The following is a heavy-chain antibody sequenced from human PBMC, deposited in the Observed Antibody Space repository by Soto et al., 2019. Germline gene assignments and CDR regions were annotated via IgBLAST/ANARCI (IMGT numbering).Heavy chain of an antibody. J-gene: IGHJ6*01. Sequence: QAGGSLRLSCASSVCTLSAYDMHCVRQSEGKCLEWVSALGAADDPYYLVSVKGRFTISRENAKNSLYLQMNNLRAGDTAVYYCARAYSGRLPSRADYYYAMEVWGQGTTVIVSS. D-gene: IGHD2-15*01. CDR3: ARAYSGRLPSRADYYYAMEV. CDR1: VCTLSAYD. V-gene: IGHV3-13*05. CDR2: LGAADDP.